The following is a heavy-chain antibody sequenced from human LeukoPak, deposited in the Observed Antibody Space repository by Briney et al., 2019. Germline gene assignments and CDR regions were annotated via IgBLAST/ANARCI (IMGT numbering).Heavy chain of an antibody. D-gene: IGHD6-13*01. CDR1: GFTFRNYA. V-gene: IGHV3-23*01. CDR3: AKATIGAADANFDY. J-gene: IGHJ4*02. CDR2: INAGGGST. Sequence: PGGSLRLSCAASGFTFRNYAMSWVRQAPGMGLEWGSSINAGGGSTYYADSVKGRFTISRDTSKNTLSLQMNSLRAEDTAVYYCAKATIGAADANFDYWGQGTRVTVSS.